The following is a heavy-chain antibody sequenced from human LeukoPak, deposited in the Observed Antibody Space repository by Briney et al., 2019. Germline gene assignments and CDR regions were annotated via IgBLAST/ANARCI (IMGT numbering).Heavy chain of an antibody. Sequence: PGGSLRLSCAASGFTFSSYWMHWVRQAPGKGLVWVSHINTDGSSTTYADFVKGRLTISRDNAKNTLYLQMNSLRAEDTAVYYCARSGGSSSLGYWGQGTLVTVSS. CDR1: GFTFSSYW. D-gene: IGHD6-6*01. V-gene: IGHV3-74*01. CDR3: ARSGGSSSLGY. CDR2: INTDGSST. J-gene: IGHJ4*02.